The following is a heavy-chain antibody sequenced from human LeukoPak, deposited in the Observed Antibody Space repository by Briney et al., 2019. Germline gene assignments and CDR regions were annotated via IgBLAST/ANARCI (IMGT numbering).Heavy chain of an antibody. CDR1: GYSISSGYY. V-gene: IGHV4-38-2*02. J-gene: IGHJ4*02. CDR3: ARSPTITMVRGVNFDY. CDR2: IYHSGST. Sequence: PSETLSLTWTVSGYSISSGYYWGWIRQPPGKGLEWIGSIYHSGSTYYNPSLKSRVTISVDTSKNQFSLKLSSVTAADTAVYYCARSPTITMVRGVNFDYWGQGTLVTVSS. D-gene: IGHD3-10*01.